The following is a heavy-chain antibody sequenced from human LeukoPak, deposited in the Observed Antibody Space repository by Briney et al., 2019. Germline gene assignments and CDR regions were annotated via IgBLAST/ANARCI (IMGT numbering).Heavy chain of an antibody. Sequence: SVKVSCKASGGTFSSYAISWVRQDPGQGLEWMGRIIPIFGTANYAQKFQGRVTITTDESTSTAYMELSSLRSEDTAVYYCARGITGDNWFDPWGQGTLVTVSS. CDR1: GGTFSSYA. CDR3: ARGITGDNWFDP. D-gene: IGHD1-20*01. V-gene: IGHV1-69*05. J-gene: IGHJ5*02. CDR2: IIPIFGTA.